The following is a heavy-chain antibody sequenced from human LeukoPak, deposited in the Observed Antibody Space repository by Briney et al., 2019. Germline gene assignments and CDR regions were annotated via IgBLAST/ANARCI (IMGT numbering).Heavy chain of an antibody. CDR3: ARVADQNWYFDL. CDR1: GDSISSYY. CDR2: VYYSRST. V-gene: IGHV4-59*01. Sequence: SETLSLTCTVSGDSISSYYWSWIRQTPGKGLEWMGYVYYSRSTNYNPSLKSRVTISVDTSKNQFSLKLSSVTAADTAVYYCARVADQNWYFDLWGRGTLVTVSS. J-gene: IGHJ2*01.